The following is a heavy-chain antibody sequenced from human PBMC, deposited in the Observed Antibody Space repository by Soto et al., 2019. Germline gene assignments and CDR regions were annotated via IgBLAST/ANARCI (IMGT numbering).Heavy chain of an antibody. J-gene: IGHJ6*02. CDR3: ARDAPGRGAPYYYYGIDD. Sequence: PGGSLRLSCAASGFTVSSNYVNWVRQAPGRGLEWVSVIYSDGTTYYADSVKGRFTISRDNSKNTLYLQMNSLRAEDTAMYYCARDAPGRGAPYYYYGIDDWGQRTTVPVSS. CDR2: IYSDGTT. D-gene: IGHD3-10*01. V-gene: IGHV3-66*01. CDR1: GFTVSSNY.